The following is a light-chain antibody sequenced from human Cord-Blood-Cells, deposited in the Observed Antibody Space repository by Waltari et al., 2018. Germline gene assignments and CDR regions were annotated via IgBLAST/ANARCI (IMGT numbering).Light chain of an antibody. Sequence: QSALTQPASVSGSPGQSITISCTGPSSDVGRYKTVSWYQQHPGKAPKLIIYELSKRPSGVSNRFSGSKSGNTASLTISGLQAEDEADYYCCSYAGSSTVVFGGGTKLTVL. V-gene: IGLV2-23*02. J-gene: IGLJ2*01. CDR3: CSYAGSSTVV. CDR1: SSDVGRYKT. CDR2: ELS.